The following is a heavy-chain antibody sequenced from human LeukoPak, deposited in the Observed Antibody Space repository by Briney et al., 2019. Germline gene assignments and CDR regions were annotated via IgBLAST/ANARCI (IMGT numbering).Heavy chain of an antibody. V-gene: IGHV3-23*01. J-gene: IGHJ6*02. CDR1: GFTFSTYA. CDR3: VKDRGSIFGDV. Sequence: GGSLRLSCVATGFTFSTYAMSWVRQAPDMGLEWVSLISNRGDRMNHADSVKGRFTISRDSSKNTVYLQMNNLRVEDTAVYYCVKDRGSIFGDVWGQGTTVTVSS. D-gene: IGHD3-3*01. CDR2: ISNRGDRM.